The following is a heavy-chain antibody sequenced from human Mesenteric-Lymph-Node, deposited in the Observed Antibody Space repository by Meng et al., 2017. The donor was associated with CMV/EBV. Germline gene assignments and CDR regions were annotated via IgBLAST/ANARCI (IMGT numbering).Heavy chain of an antibody. CDR3: ARHQRWLKSEGGFNY. Sequence: QGQLQQWGAGLLKPSETLSLPWAVYGGSFSGYYWSWIRQPPGKGLEWIGEINHSGSTNYNPSLKSRVTISVDTSKNQFSLKLSSVTAADTAVYYCARHQRWLKSEGGFNYWGQGTLVTVSS. V-gene: IGHV4-34*01. CDR1: GGSFSGYY. J-gene: IGHJ4*02. CDR2: INHSGST. D-gene: IGHD4-23*01.